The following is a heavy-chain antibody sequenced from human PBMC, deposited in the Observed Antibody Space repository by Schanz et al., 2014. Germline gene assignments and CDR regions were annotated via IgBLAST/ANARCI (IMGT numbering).Heavy chain of an antibody. V-gene: IGHV1-18*01. CDR1: RYTFNTYG. CDR2: ISPYTGNT. CDR3: ARVSMEFERGKSYYYYMDV. Sequence: QGQLVQSGPEVKEPGASVKVSCEASRYTFNTYGLNWVRQAPGQGLQWMGWISPYTGNTNYAQTLQGRITLTTDTATSTAYMELSSLRYEDTAVYYCARVSMEFERGKSYYYYMDVWGRGTTVTVSS. D-gene: IGHD3-10*01. J-gene: IGHJ6*03.